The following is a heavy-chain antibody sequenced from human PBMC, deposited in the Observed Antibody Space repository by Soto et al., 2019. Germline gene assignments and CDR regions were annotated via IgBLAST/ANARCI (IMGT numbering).Heavy chain of an antibody. V-gene: IGHV3-30-3*01. CDR1: GFTFSIYA. J-gene: IGHJ6*02. CDR3: ARPVVGGTDFHYYYGMDV. CDR2: ISYDETNK. D-gene: IGHD1-26*01. Sequence: QVQLVESGGGVVQPGRSLRLSCAASGFTFSIYAMHWVRQAPGKGLEWVALISYDETNKHYADSVKGRFTISRDNSKNTVYLQMNSLRAEDTAVYYCARPVVGGTDFHYYYGMDVCGQGTTVTVSS.